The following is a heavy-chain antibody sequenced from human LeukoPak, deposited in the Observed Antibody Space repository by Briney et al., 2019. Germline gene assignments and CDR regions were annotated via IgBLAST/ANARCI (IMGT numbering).Heavy chain of an antibody. Sequence: GASVKVSCKASGYTFTSYYMHWVRQAPGQGLEWMGIINPSGGSTSYAQKFQGRVTMTTDTSTSTAYMELRSLRSDDTAVYYCARDPQYYYDSGAGDYWGQGTLVTVSS. CDR1: GYTFTSYY. D-gene: IGHD3-22*01. CDR3: ARDPQYYYDSGAGDY. V-gene: IGHV1-46*01. J-gene: IGHJ4*02. CDR2: INPSGGST.